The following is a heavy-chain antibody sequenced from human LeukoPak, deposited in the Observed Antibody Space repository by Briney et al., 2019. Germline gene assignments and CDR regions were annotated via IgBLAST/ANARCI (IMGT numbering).Heavy chain of an antibody. CDR2: ISDDGNNK. V-gene: IGHV3-30*18. CDR1: GFTFTNFA. Sequence: GGSLRLSCAASGFTFTNFAMHWVRQAPGKGLEWVTVISDDGNNKYFADSVKGRFTISRDNSKNTLYLQMNSLRAEDTAVYYCAKGGPHYGSGSYYAFDYWGQGTLVTVSS. J-gene: IGHJ4*02. D-gene: IGHD3-10*01. CDR3: AKGGPHYGSGSYYAFDY.